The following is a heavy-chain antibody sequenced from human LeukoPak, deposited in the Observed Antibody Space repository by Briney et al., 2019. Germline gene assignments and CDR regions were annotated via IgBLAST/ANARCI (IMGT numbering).Heavy chain of an antibody. Sequence: GGSLRLSCAASGFSSSAYGMHWVRQAPGKGLEWVAIISNDGSNRHYTDSVKGRFTISGDKSKNTLYLQMDSLRTEDTAVYYCAKDGSGWPYFSYWGQGALVTVSS. CDR3: AKDGSGWPYFSY. CDR2: ISNDGSNR. CDR1: GFSSSAYG. D-gene: IGHD6-19*01. J-gene: IGHJ4*02. V-gene: IGHV3-30*18.